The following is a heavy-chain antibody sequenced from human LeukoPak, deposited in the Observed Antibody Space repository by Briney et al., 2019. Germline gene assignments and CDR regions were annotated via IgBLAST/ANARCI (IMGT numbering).Heavy chain of an antibody. CDR2: ISASSGTI. Sequence: GGSLRLSCATSGFTFSSSIMNWVRQAPGKGLEWIAYISASSGTIYYADSVKGRFTISRDNAKNSLYLQMNSLRAEDTAVYYCARVHYGMDVWGQGTTVTVSS. CDR1: GFTFSSSI. V-gene: IGHV3-48*04. CDR3: ARVHYGMDV. J-gene: IGHJ6*02.